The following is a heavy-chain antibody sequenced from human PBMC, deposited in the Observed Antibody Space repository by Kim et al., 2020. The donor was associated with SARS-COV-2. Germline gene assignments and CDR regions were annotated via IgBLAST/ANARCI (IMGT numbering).Heavy chain of an antibody. Sequence: TTYGDPVKGRFTISRDNYKNKLYLQMNSLRGEDTALYFCARYSYMTGYLGYWGQGTLVTVSA. J-gene: IGHJ4*02. V-gene: IGHV3-23*01. CDR2: T. D-gene: IGHD3-9*01. CDR3: ARYSYMTGYLGY.